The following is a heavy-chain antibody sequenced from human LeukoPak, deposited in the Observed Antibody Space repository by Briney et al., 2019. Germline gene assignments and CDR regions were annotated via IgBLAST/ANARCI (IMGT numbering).Heavy chain of an antibody. J-gene: IGHJ4*02. V-gene: IGHV4-34*01. CDR1: GGSFSGYY. D-gene: IGHD3-22*01. CDR2: INHSGST. CDR3: ARGASTYYYDSSGYFDY. Sequence: SETLSLTCAVYGGSFSGYYWSWLRQPPGKGLEWIGEINHSGSTNYNPSLKSRVTISVDTSKNQFSLKLSSVTAADTAVYYCARGASTYYYDSSGYFDYWGQGTLVTVSS.